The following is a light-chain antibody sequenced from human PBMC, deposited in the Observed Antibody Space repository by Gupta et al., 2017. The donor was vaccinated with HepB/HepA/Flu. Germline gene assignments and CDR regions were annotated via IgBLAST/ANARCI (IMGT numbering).Light chain of an antibody. Sequence: QSVLSPAPSASGTPGQWVACSCSRSSSNIESNTVVWYQQLPGTAPKLLIYKTDQRPSGVPDRFSGSKSGSSASLAISGLQSEDEAADDCAAWDSTMNSLLFGGGTKLTVL. V-gene: IGLV1-44*01. CDR2: KTD. CDR1: SSNIESNT. CDR3: AAWDSTMNSLL. J-gene: IGLJ3*02.